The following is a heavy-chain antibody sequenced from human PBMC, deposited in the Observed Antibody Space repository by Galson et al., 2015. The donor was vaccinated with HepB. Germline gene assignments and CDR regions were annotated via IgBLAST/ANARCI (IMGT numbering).Heavy chain of an antibody. V-gene: IGHV3-30*18. J-gene: IGHJ4*02. Sequence: SLRLSCAASGFTFSSYGMHWVRQAPGKGLEWMAVISYDGSKKYYVDSVKGRFTISRDNSKNTLYLQMNSLRAEDTAVYYCAKDLGYSGSYYALNYFDYWGPGTLVTVSS. CDR3: AKDLGYSGSYYALNYFDY. D-gene: IGHD1-26*01. CDR2: ISYDGSKK. CDR1: GFTFSSYG.